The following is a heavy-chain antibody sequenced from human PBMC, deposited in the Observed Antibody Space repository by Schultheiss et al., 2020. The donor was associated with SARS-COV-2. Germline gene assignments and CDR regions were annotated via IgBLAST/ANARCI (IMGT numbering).Heavy chain of an antibody. J-gene: IGHJ4*01. CDR3: ARQGWLAPFDY. V-gene: IGHV4-4*02. Sequence: GSLRLSCAVSGGSISSSNWWSWVRQPPGKGLEWIGEIYHSGSTNYNPSLKSRVTISVDKSKNQFSLKLSSVTAADTAIYYCARQGWLAPFDYWGHGTLVTVSS. CDR1: GGSISSSNW. CDR2: IYHSGST. D-gene: IGHD5-12*01.